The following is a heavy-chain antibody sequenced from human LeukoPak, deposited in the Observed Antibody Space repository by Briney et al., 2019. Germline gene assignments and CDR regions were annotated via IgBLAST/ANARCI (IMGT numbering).Heavy chain of an antibody. CDR2: IYPGDSDT. D-gene: IGHD7-27*01. CDR3: ARHEGLGIRPSFHY. CDR1: GYKFTTYW. J-gene: IGHJ4*02. Sequence: HGESLKISCKGSGYKFTTYWIGWVRQMPGKGLEWMGIIYPGDSDTRYSPSLQGQVTISADRSISTAYLQWSSLKASDTAMYYCARHEGLGIRPSFHYWGQGTLVTVSS. V-gene: IGHV5-51*01.